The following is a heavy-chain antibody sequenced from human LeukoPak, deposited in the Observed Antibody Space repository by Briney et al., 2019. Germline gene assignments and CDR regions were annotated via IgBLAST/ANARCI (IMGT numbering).Heavy chain of an antibody. CDR1: EFTFSSYW. D-gene: IGHD3-3*01. CDR2: IKQDGSEK. CDR3: ARVVERRGFWSGFSLVSWYFDL. Sequence: GGSLRLSCAASEFTFSSYWMSWVRQAPGKGLEWVANIKQDGSEKYYVDSVKGRFTISRDNAKNSLYLLMNSLRAEDTAVYYCARVVERRGFWSGFSLVSWYFDLWGRGTLVTVSS. J-gene: IGHJ2*01. V-gene: IGHV3-7*01.